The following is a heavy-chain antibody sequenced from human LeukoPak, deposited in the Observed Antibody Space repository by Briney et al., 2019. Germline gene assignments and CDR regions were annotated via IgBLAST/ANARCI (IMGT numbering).Heavy chain of an antibody. CDR2: INHSGST. CDR1: GGSFSGYY. D-gene: IGHD3-9*01. Sequence: SETLSLTCAVYGGSFSGYYWSWIRQPPGKGLEWIGEINHSGSTNYNPSLKSRVTISVDTSKNQFSLKLSSVTAADTAVYYQAEAAIRYFDWPIGYDYWGQGTLVTVSS. CDR3: AEAAIRYFDWPIGYDY. V-gene: IGHV4-34*01. J-gene: IGHJ4*02.